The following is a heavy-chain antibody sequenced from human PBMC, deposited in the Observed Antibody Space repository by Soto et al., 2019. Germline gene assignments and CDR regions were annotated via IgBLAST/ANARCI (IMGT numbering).Heavy chain of an antibody. CDR1: GGTFSSYA. D-gene: IGHD6-6*01. J-gene: IGHJ5*02. CDR2: IIPIFGTA. CDR3: ARGKEQLGGGWFDP. Sequence: ASVKVSCKASGGTFSSYAISWVRQAPGQGLEWMGGIIPIFGTANYAQKFQGRVTITADESTSTAYMELSSLRSEDTAVYYCARGKEQLGGGWFDPWGQGTLVTVSS. V-gene: IGHV1-69*13.